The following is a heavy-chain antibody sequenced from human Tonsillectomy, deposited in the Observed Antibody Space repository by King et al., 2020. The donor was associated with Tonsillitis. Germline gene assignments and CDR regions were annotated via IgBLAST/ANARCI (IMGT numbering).Heavy chain of an antibody. D-gene: IGHD5-18*01. V-gene: IGHV1-46*01. J-gene: IGHJ4*02. Sequence: QLVQSGAEVKKPGASVKVSCKASGYTFTSYYMHWVRQAPGQGLEWMGIINTSDGSTSYAQKIQGRVAMTRDTSTSTVYMELSSLSSEDTAVYYGARADGHSYGLVGDYWGQGTLVTVSS. CDR2: INTSDGST. CDR3: ARADGHSYGLVGDY. CDR1: GYTFTSYY.